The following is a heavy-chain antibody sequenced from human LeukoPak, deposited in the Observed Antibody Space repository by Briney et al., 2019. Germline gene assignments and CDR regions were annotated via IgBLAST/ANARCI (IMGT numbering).Heavy chain of an antibody. CDR1: GGSISSYY. J-gene: IGHJ3*02. D-gene: IGHD3-10*01. CDR2: IYYSGST. V-gene: IGHV4-59*08. Sequence: SETLSLTCIVSGGSISSYYWSWIRQPPGKGLEWIGYIYYSGSTNYNPSLKSRVTISVDTSKNQFSLKLSSVTAADTAVYYCARPLQLWYAFDIWGQGTMVTVSS. CDR3: ARPLQLWYAFDI.